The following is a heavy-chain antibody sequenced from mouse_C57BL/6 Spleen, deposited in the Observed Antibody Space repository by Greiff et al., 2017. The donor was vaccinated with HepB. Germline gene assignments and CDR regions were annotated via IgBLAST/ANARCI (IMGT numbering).Heavy chain of an antibody. Sequence: EVKLVESGGGLVKPGGSLKLSCAASGFTFSSYAMSWVRQTPEKRLEWVATISDGGSYTYYPDNVKGRFTISRDNAKNNLYLQMSHLKSEDTAMYYCARDLYYYGSSPWYFDVWGTGTTVTVSS. J-gene: IGHJ1*03. CDR1: GFTFSSYA. D-gene: IGHD1-1*01. CDR3: ARDLYYYGSSPWYFDV. CDR2: ISDGGSYT. V-gene: IGHV5-4*01.